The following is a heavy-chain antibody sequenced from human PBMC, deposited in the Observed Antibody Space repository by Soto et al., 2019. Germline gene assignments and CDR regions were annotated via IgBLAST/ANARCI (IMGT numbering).Heavy chain of an antibody. D-gene: IGHD2-15*01. J-gene: IGHJ4*02. CDR1: GVSINNTAYY. Sequence: QVQLQESGPGLVKPSQTLSLTCTVSGVSINNTAYYWSWILQPPGKGLEYLGYISAIGRNDYNPSLKSRTTLTLDPSTNQFSMMLSSVTAADTAVYYCARVQRASAFGHFDYWGQGTLVTVSS. CDR3: ARVQRASAFGHFDY. CDR2: ISAIGRN. V-gene: IGHV4-30-4*01.